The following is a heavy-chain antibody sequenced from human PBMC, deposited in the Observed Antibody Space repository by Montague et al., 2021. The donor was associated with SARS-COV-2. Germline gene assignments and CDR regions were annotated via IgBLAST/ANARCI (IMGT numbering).Heavy chain of an antibody. CDR2: IDNSGSA. V-gene: IGHV4-31*03. CDR3: ARELGGFGV. J-gene: IGHJ3*01. D-gene: IGHD3-16*01. CDR1: GVSITRGGYF. Sequence: LSLTCTVSGVSITRGGYFWSWIRQHPGRGLEWIGYIDNSGSAHYNPSLTSRVSISIDTSNNQFSLKLTSVTTADTAIYYCARELGGFGVWGQGTMVTVSS.